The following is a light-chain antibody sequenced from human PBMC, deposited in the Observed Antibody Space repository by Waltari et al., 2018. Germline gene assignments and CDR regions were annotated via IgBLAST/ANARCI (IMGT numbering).Light chain of an antibody. CDR2: GAS. CDR3: QHHGA. CDR1: QSVNSN. V-gene: IGKV3-15*01. Sequence: EIVMTQSPATLSVSPGERATLSCRASQSVNSNLAWYQQKPGQAPRPLIYGASTRATGIPARLSGSGSGTEFTLTISSLQSEYFAVYYCQHHGAFGQGTKLEIK. J-gene: IGKJ2*01.